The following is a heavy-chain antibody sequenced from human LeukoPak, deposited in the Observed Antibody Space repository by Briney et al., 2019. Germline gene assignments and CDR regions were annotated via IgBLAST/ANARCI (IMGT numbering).Heavy chain of an antibody. Sequence: SETLSLTCIVSGDSTMNYYRSWIRQSPGKGLEWMGYIYYNGNSKYNPSLKSRVTISQDTSKNLFSLRLSSVTAADTAVYYCAWSVFYDTSSNLQKGAFDIWGQGTMVTVSS. CDR3: AWSVFYDTSSNLQKGAFDI. V-gene: IGHV4-59*01. CDR1: GDSTMNYY. J-gene: IGHJ3*02. D-gene: IGHD2/OR15-2a*01. CDR2: IYYNGNS.